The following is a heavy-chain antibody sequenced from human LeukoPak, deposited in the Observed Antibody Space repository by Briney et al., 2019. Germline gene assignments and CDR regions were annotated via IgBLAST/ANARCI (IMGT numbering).Heavy chain of an antibody. J-gene: IGHJ4*02. CDR3: ARDLAPCGGDCYPDY. D-gene: IGHD2-21*02. CDR1: GFTFTNYA. Sequence: GGSLRLSCAASGFTFTNYAMNWVRQAPGKGLEWVSSVGGGGVTTIYAESVQGRFTVSRDNSKTTVYLQMNSLRAEDTAVYYCARDLAPCGGDCYPDYWGQGTLVTVSS. V-gene: IGHV3-23*01. CDR2: VGGGGVTT.